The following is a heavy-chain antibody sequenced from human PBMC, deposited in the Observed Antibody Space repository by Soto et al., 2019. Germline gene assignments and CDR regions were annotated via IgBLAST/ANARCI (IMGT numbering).Heavy chain of an antibody. CDR3: ARVGGYPLGAFDI. CDR2: ISYSGST. CDR1: GASISNYD. V-gene: IGHV4-59*01. Sequence: QVQLQESGPGLVKPSETLSLTCTVSGASISNYDWTWIRQPPGRGLEWIGYISYSGSTNYNPSLKGRVTISVDPSKNQFSLKLSSVTAADTAVYYCARVGGYPLGAFDIWGQGTMVTVSS. D-gene: IGHD5-12*01. J-gene: IGHJ3*02.